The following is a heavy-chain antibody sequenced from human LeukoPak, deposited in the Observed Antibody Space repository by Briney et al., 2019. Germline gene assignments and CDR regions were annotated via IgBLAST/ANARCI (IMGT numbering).Heavy chain of an antibody. CDR3: AKDSYYDSSGYPDY. J-gene: IGHJ4*02. CDR1: GFTFDDYA. D-gene: IGHD3-22*01. Sequence: GGSLRLSCAASGFTFDDYAMHWVRQAPGKGLEWVSGISWNSGSIGYADSVKGRFTISRDNAKNSLYLQMNNLRAEDTALYYCAKDSYYDSSGYPDYWGQGTLVTVSS. CDR2: ISWNSGSI. V-gene: IGHV3-9*01.